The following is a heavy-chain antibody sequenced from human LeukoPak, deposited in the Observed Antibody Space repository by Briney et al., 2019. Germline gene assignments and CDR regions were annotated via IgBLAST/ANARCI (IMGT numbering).Heavy chain of an antibody. CDR2: ISAYNGNT. V-gene: IGHV1-18*04. CDR3: ARDQRDYYGSGSYHPDFDY. D-gene: IGHD3-10*01. J-gene: IGHJ4*02. CDR1: GYTFTSYY. Sequence: ASVKVSCKASGYTFTSYYMHWVRQAPGQGLEWMGWISAYNGNTNYAQKLQGRVTMTTDTSTSTAYMELRSLRSDDTAVYYCARDQRDYYGSGSYHPDFDYWGQGTLVTVSS.